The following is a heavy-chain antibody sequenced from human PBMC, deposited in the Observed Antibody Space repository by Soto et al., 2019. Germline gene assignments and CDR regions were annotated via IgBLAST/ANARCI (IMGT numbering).Heavy chain of an antibody. J-gene: IGHJ6*02. CDR3: ARHRLQRPGTYYYYGTDV. D-gene: IGHD4-4*01. CDR2: IYPGDSDT. CDR1: GYSFTTYW. Sequence: GESLKISCKGSGYSFTTYWIGWVRQMPGKGLEWMGIIYPGDSDTRYSPSFQGQVTISADKSNRIAYLQWTSLKASDTAMYYCARHRLQRPGTYYYYGTDVWGQGTTVTVSS. V-gene: IGHV5-51*01.